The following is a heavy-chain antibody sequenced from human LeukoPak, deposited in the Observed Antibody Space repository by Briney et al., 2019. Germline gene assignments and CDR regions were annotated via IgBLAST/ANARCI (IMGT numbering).Heavy chain of an antibody. J-gene: IGHJ3*02. CDR3: ARDLYSSRTNDAFVI. CDR2: IYYSGIT. D-gene: IGHD6-13*01. CDR1: GFTFSNYN. V-gene: IGHV4-39*07. Sequence: PGGSLRLSCAVSGFTFSNYNMNWVRQAPGKGLEWIGSIYYSGITYYNPSLKSRVTISVDTSKNQFSLKLSSVTAADTAVYYCARDLYSSRTNDAFVIWGQGTMVTVSS.